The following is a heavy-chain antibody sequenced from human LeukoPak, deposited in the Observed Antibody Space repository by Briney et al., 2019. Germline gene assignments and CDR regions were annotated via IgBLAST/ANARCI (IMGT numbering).Heavy chain of an antibody. J-gene: IGHJ6*03. CDR3: ARVGYDILTGYYKEYYYMDV. CDR2: IYYSGST. D-gene: IGHD3-9*01. CDR1: GGSISSYY. V-gene: IGHV4-59*08. Sequence: SETLSLTCTVSGGSISSYYWSWIGQPPGKGVEWIGYIYYSGSTYYNPSLKSRVTISVDTSKNQFSLKLSSVTAADTAVYYCARVGYDILTGYYKEYYYMDVWGKGTTVTVSS.